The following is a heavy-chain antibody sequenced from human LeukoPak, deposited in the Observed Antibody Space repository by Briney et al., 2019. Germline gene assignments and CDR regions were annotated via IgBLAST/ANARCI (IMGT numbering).Heavy chain of an antibody. CDR2: MYYSGST. CDR3: VRSVGMSGTNAFDI. V-gene: IGHV4-59*08. J-gene: IGHJ3*02. Sequence: PSETLSLTCTVSGGSISAYFWNWIRQPPGKGLEWIGYMYYSGSTNYNPSLKSRVTMSVDTSKTQFSLKLNSVTATDTAIYYCVRSVGMSGTNAFDIWGQGTMVTVSS. D-gene: IGHD1-1*01. CDR1: GGSISAYF.